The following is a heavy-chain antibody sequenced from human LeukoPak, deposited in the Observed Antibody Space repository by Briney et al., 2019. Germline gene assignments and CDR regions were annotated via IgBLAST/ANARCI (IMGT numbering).Heavy chain of an antibody. D-gene: IGHD7-27*01. CDR2: ISYDGSNK. Sequence: GRSLRLSCAASGVTLSRYAMHWVRQAPGKGLEWVAVISYDGSNKYHADSVTGRFTISRDNSKNTLYLQMNSLRAEDTAVYYCARDLTGDLSWDFDLWGRGTLVTVSS. J-gene: IGHJ2*01. CDR3: ARDLTGDLSWDFDL. CDR1: GVTLSRYA. V-gene: IGHV3-30-3*01.